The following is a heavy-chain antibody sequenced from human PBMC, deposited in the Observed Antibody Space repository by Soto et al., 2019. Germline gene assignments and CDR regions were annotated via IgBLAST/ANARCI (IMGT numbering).Heavy chain of an antibody. CDR3: ARGTSYKDGWFDP. D-gene: IGHD2-2*01. CDR2: INPNSGDT. CDR1: GGTFSSYA. J-gene: IGHJ5*02. Sequence: ASVKVSCKASGGTFSSYAISWVRQAPGQGLEWMGWINPNSGDTNHARRFQGRVTMTRDTSISTAYMELSSLTSDDTAVYYCARGTSYKDGWFDPWGQGTLVTVSS. V-gene: IGHV1-2*02.